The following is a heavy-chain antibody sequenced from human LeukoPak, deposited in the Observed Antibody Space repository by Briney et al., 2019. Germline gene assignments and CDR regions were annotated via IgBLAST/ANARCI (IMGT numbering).Heavy chain of an antibody. CDR2: INPSDGST. V-gene: IGHV1-46*01. J-gene: IGHJ4*02. Sequence: ALVKVSCKASGYTFTSSYMHWVRQAPGQGLEWMGIINPSDGSTSYAQKFQGRVTMTRDTSTSTVYMELSSLRSEGTAVYYCARALYGSGSYHLDCWGQGTLVTVSS. CDR1: GYTFTSSY. D-gene: IGHD3-10*01. CDR3: ARALYGSGSYHLDC.